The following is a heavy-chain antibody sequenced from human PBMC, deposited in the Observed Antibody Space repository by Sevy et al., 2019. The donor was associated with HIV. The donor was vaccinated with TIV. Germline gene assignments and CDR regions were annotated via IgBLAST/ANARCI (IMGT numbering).Heavy chain of an antibody. CDR3: ARATYYYDTSGPYFFDF. D-gene: IGHD3-22*01. CDR2: ITSSGSTI. J-gene: IGHJ4*02. Sequence: GGSLRLSCIASGFTFSNYEMNWVRQAPGKGREWVSYITSSGSTIYYGDSVKGRVTISRDNGKNSLYLQMNSLRSEDTAVYYCARATYYYDTSGPYFFDFWGQGTLVTVSS. CDR1: GFTFSNYE. V-gene: IGHV3-48*03.